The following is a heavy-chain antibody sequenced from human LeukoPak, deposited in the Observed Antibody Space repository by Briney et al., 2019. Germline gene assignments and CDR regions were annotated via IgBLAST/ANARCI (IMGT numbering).Heavy chain of an antibody. V-gene: IGHV4-34*01. CDR3: ARGLRFLEWLSYYYYGMDV. D-gene: IGHD3-3*01. CDR2: INHSGST. Sequence: SETLSLTCAVYGGSFSGYYWSWVRQPPGKGLEWIGEINHSGSTNYNPSLKSRVTISVDTSKNQFSLKLSSVTAADTAVYYCARGLRFLEWLSYYYYGMDVWGQGTTVTVSS. CDR1: GGSFSGYY. J-gene: IGHJ6*02.